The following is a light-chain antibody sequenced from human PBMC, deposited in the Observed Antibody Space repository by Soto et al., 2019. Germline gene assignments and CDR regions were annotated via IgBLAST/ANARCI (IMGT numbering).Light chain of an antibody. V-gene: IGKV3-15*01. CDR1: QSVSSN. Sequence: EIVMTQSQATLSVSPGERATLSCRASQSVSSNLACYQQKPGQAPRLLIYGASTRATGSPARFSGSGSGTGVTLTISSRQSEDFAVYYCQQYNNWPPTFGQGTKVQIK. CDR2: GAS. CDR3: QQYNNWPPT. J-gene: IGKJ1*01.